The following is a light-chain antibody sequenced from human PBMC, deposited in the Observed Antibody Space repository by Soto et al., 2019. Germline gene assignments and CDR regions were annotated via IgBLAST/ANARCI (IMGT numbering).Light chain of an antibody. Sequence: QSVLTQPPSVSGAPGQRVTISCTGSTSNIGAGYDVHWYQQVPATAPKLLIYGDGKRPSGVPDRFSNSKSGNTASLTISGLQAEDEADYYCCSYAGSYTLVVFGGGTKLTVL. CDR2: GDG. V-gene: IGLV1-40*01. J-gene: IGLJ2*01. CDR3: CSYAGSYTLVV. CDR1: TSNIGAGYD.